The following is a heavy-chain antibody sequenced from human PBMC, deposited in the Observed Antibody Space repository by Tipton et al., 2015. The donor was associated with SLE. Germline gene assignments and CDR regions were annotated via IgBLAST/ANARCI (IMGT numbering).Heavy chain of an antibody. CDR3: VRLELAATKADY. CDR2: IHHTGTT. CDR1: DYSISSGYY. J-gene: IGHJ4*02. V-gene: IGHV4-38-2*02. D-gene: IGHD5-12*01. Sequence: LRLSCTVSDYSISSGYYWGWIRQPPGKGLEWIGSIHHTGTTYYNPSIRSRVSISVDTSKNQFSLKLSSVTAADTAVYYCVRLELAATKADYWGQGTLVTVSS.